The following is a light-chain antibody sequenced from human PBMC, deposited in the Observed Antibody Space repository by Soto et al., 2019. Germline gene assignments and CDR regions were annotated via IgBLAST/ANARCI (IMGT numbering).Light chain of an antibody. Sequence: EIVMTQSPATLSVSPGERATLSCRASQSVFSNLAWYQQKPGQAPRLLIYGASTRATGIPDRFSGSVSGTEFTLTISSLQSEDFAVYYCQQYNNWPPVTFGGGTKVEIK. CDR2: GAS. CDR1: QSVFSN. J-gene: IGKJ4*01. CDR3: QQYNNWPPVT. V-gene: IGKV3-15*01.